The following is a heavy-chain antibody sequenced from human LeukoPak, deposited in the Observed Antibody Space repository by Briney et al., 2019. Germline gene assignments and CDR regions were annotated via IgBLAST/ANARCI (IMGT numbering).Heavy chain of an antibody. J-gene: IGHJ5*02. V-gene: IGHV3-21*01. CDR1: GFTFSTYS. D-gene: IGHD5-18*01. CDR3: ARGQSYGWFDP. CDR2: ISGSSSYI. Sequence: PGGSLRLSCAASGFTFSTYSMNWVRQAPGKALEWVSSISGSSSYIYYADSVRGRFTISRDNAKNSLYLQMNSLRAEDTAVYYCARGQSYGWFDPWGQGTLVTVSS.